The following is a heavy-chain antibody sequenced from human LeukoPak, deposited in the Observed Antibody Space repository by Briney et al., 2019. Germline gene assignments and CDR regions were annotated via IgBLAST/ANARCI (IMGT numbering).Heavy chain of an antibody. Sequence: GGSLRLSCAASGFTFSNYAMSWVRRAPGKGLEWVSAISGSGGNTYYADSVKGRFTISRDNSKNTLYLQMNSLRAEDTAVYYCAKAVNGVVARDWFDPWGQGTLVTVSS. V-gene: IGHV3-23*01. CDR3: AKAVNGVVARDWFDP. D-gene: IGHD2-15*01. CDR2: ISGSGGNT. CDR1: GFTFSNYA. J-gene: IGHJ5*02.